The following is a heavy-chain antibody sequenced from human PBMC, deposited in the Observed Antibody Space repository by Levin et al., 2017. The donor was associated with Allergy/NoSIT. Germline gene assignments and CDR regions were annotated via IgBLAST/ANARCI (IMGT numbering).Heavy chain of an antibody. CDR3: TTGSRGAHSMVRGVEGYFDY. CDR1: GFTFSNAW. CDR2: IKSKTDGGTT. Sequence: GESLKISCAASGFTFSNAWMSWVRQAPGKGLEWVGRIKSKTDGGTTDYAAPVKGRFTISRDDSKNTLYLQMNSLKTEDTAVYYCTTGSRGAHSMVRGVEGYFDYWGQGTLVTVSS. J-gene: IGHJ4*02. V-gene: IGHV3-15*01. D-gene: IGHD3-10*01.